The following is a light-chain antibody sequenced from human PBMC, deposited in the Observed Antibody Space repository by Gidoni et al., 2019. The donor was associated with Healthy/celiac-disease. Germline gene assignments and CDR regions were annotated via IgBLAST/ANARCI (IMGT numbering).Light chain of an antibody. Sequence: IVMTQSPATLSVSPGERATLSCSASQSVSSNLAWYQQKPGQAPRLLIYGASTRATGSPARFSGSGYGTEFTLTIRSLQSEDFAVYYCQQYNNWPHKRTFGQGTKVEIK. J-gene: IGKJ1*01. CDR3: QQYNNWPHKRT. CDR2: GAS. CDR1: QSVSSN. V-gene: IGKV3-15*01.